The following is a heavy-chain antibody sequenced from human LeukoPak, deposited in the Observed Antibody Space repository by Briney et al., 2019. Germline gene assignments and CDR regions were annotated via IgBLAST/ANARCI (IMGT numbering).Heavy chain of an antibody. CDR2: IIPILGIA. J-gene: IGHJ1*01. CDR1: RGTFSRYA. V-gene: IGHV1-69*04. Sequence: GASVKVSCKASRGTFSRYAISSVRQAPGQGLGWMGRIIPILGIANYAQKLHSRVTITADKSTSTAYMELSSLRSEDTAVYYCALPRRGYCSSTSCDSENWGQGTLVAVSS. D-gene: IGHD2-2*01. CDR3: ALPRRGYCSSTSCDSEN.